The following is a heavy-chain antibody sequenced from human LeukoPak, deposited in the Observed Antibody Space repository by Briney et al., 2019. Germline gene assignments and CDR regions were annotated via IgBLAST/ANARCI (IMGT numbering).Heavy chain of an antibody. J-gene: IGHJ6*03. CDR1: GFSFSAYA. CDR2: ITASTGYK. CDR3: ARVIFSYYHMDV. V-gene: IGHV3-21*06. Sequence: PGGSLRLSCAASGFSFSAYAMNWVRQAPGKGLEWVSSITASTGYKDYADSVKGRFSISRDDARSSLFLQMNSLTAEDTAVYFCARVIFSYYHMDVWGRGTAVTVS.